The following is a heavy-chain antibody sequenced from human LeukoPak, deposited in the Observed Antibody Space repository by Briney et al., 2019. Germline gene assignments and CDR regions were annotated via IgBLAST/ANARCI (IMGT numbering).Heavy chain of an antibody. CDR2: IYPGDSDT. V-gene: IGHV5-51*01. J-gene: IGHJ4*02. Sequence: GESLKISCKGSGYSFISYWIGWVRQMPGKGLEWMGIIYPGDSDTRYSPSFQGQVTISADKSISTAYLQWSSLKASDTAMYYCARLSDYYGSGSYLGYWGQGTLVTVSS. CDR1: GYSFISYW. D-gene: IGHD3-10*01. CDR3: ARLSDYYGSGSYLGY.